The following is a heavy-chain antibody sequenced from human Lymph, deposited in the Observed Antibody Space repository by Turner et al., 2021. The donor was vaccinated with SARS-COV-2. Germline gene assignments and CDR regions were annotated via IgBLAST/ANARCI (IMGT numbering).Heavy chain of an antibody. CDR2: FIPILGIA. D-gene: IGHD1-26*01. CDR3: ARGRLDSFGGGYYSWFDP. Sequence: QVQLVQSGAEVKKPGSSVKVYCKASGGTFSSYAINWVRQAPGQGLEWMGRFIPILGIANYAQKFQGRVTITADKSTSTAYMELSSLRSEDTAVYYCARGRLDSFGGGYYSWFDPWGQGTLVTVSS. J-gene: IGHJ5*02. CDR1: GGTFSSYA. V-gene: IGHV1-69*04.